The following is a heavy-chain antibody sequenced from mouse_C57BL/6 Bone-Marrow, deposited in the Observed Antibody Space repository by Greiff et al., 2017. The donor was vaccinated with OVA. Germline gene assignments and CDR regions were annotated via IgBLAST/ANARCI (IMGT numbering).Heavy chain of an antibody. CDR2: ILPGSGST. J-gene: IGHJ3*01. CDR3: ARFDGYYVGFAD. Sequence: QVQLQQSGAELMKPGASVKLSCKATGYTFTGYWIEWVKQRPGHGLEWIGEILPGSGSTNYNEKFKGKATFPADTSSTPAYMPLSSLTTEDTASYYCARFDGYYVGFADGGQGTLVTVSA. V-gene: IGHV1-9*01. D-gene: IGHD2-3*01. CDR1: GYTFTGYW.